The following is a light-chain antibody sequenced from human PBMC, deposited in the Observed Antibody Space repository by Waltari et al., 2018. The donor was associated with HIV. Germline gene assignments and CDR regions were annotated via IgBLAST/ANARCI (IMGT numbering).Light chain of an antibody. CDR2: WAS. CDR3: QQYLNTPWT. V-gene: IGKV4-1*01. CDR1: QNILYSSTNKNY. J-gene: IGKJ1*01. Sequence: IVMTQSPDSLAVSLGERAPTSCTSSQNILYSSTNKNYLAWYQKKPRQPPKLLIYWASTRASGVPERFSGSGSGTDFTLTISSLQAEDVAIYYCQQYLNTPWTFGQGTKVEVK.